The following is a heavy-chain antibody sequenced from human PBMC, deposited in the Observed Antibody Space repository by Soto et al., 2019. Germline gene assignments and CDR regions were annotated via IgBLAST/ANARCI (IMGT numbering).Heavy chain of an antibody. D-gene: IGHD3-22*01. Sequence: ASVKVSCKASGYTFTGYYMHWVRQAPGQGLEWMGWINPNSGGTNYAQKFQGWVTMTRDTSISTASMELSRLRSDDTAVYYCARGTNYYDSSGTPGDDAFDIWGQGTMVTVSS. J-gene: IGHJ3*02. V-gene: IGHV1-2*04. CDR2: INPNSGGT. CDR3: ARGTNYYDSSGTPGDDAFDI. CDR1: GYTFTGYY.